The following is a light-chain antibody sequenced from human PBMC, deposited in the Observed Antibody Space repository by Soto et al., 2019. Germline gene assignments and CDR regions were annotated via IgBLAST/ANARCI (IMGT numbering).Light chain of an antibody. CDR3: VTHKICPWT. Sequence: DIQMTQSPSSLSASVGDRVTITCRASRGIDNSLAWYQQRPGKVPRLLIFAASTLQSGVPSRFSGSGSGTDFTLTIDNLQPEDFAAYYCVTHKICPWTFGHGTKVEIK. J-gene: IGKJ1*01. CDR1: RGIDNS. CDR2: AAS. V-gene: IGKV1-27*01.